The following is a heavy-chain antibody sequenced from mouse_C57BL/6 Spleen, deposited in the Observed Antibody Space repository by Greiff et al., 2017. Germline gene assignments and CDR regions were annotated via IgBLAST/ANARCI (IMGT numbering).Heavy chain of an antibody. CDR3: TSKGGQLRSQGYLDY. D-gene: IGHD3-2*02. CDR1: GYTFTDYE. J-gene: IGHJ2*01. Sequence: QVQLQQSGAELVRPGASVTLSCKASGYTFTDYEMHWVKQTPVHGLEWIGAIDPETGGTAYNQKFKGKAILTADKSSSTAYMELRSLTSEDSAVYYCTSKGGQLRSQGYLDYWGQGTTLTVSS. CDR2: IDPETGGT. V-gene: IGHV1-15*01.